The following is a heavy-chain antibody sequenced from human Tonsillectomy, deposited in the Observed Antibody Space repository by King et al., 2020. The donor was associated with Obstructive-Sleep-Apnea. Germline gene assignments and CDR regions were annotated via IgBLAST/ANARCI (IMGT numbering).Heavy chain of an antibody. CDR3: TSTLDSSSPFDY. V-gene: IGHV3-72*01. Sequence: VQLVESGGGLVQPGGSLRLSCTASGFTFSDYYMDWVRQAPGKGLEGVGRIRNKANSYATQYAASVKGRLTISRDDSKDSLYLQMNSLKTEDTAVYYCTSTLDSSSPFDYWGQGTLVTVSS. CDR2: IRNKANSYAT. CDR1: GFTFSDYY. D-gene: IGHD6-6*01. J-gene: IGHJ4*02.